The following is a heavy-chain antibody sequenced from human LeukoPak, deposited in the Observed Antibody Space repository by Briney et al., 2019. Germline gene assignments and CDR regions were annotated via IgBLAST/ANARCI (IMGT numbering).Heavy chain of an antibody. D-gene: IGHD3-10*01. CDR1: GYTFTNYY. V-gene: IGHV1-46*01. Sequence: ASVKVSCKASGYTFTNYYMHWVRQAPGQGLEWAGIINPSGGSTSYAQKFQGRVTMTRETSTSTVYMELSSLRSEDTAVYYCARAGSITILRGVTGSQFDYWGQGTLVTVYS. CDR3: ARAGSITILRGVTGSQFDY. J-gene: IGHJ4*02. CDR2: INPSGGST.